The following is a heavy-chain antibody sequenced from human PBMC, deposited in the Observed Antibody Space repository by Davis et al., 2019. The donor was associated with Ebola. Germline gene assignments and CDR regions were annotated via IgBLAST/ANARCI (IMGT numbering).Heavy chain of an antibody. CDR3: ARAAGWELLAIDY. V-gene: IGHV3-53*01. Sequence: GESLKISCAASGFTVSSNYMRWVRQAPGKGLEWVSVIYSGGSTYYADSVKGRFTISRDKSKNTLYLQMNSLRAEDTAVYYCARAAGWELLAIDYWGQGTLVTVSS. CDR1: GFTVSSNY. J-gene: IGHJ4*02. CDR2: IYSGGST. D-gene: IGHD1-26*01.